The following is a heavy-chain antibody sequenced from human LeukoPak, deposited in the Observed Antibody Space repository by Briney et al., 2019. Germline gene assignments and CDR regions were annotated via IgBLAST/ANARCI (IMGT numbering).Heavy chain of an antibody. D-gene: IGHD1-1*01. J-gene: IGHJ4*02. V-gene: IGHV4-4*02. CDR2: ISHSGNT. CDR3: ARVTGTTPFDC. Sequence: SGTLSLTCAVSGGSVSSNNWWSWVRQPPGKGLEWIGEISHSGNTNYNPSLESRVTISVDKSKNQFSLELTSVTAADTAVYFCARVTGTTPFDCWGQGTLVTVSS. CDR1: GGSVSSNNW.